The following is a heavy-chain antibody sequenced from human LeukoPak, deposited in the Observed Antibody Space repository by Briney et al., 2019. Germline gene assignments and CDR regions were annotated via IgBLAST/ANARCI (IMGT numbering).Heavy chain of an antibody. D-gene: IGHD2-2*01. J-gene: IGHJ4*02. CDR2: IWYDGSNK. CDR1: GFTFSSYG. V-gene: IGHV3-33*08. CDR3: ARAGVVPAAMYFDY. Sequence: PGRSLRLSCAASGFTFSSYGMHWVRQAPGKGLEWVAVIWYDGSNKYYADSVKGRFTISRDNSKNTLYLQMSSLRAEDTAVYYCARAGVVPAAMYFDYWGQGTLVTVSS.